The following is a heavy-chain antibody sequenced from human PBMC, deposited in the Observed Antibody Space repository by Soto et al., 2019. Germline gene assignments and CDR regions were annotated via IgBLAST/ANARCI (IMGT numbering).Heavy chain of an antibody. CDR1: GFTFSSYA. J-gene: IGHJ3*02. CDR2: ISYDGSNK. D-gene: IGHD2-2*01. Sequence: PGGSLRLSCAASGFTFSSYAMHWVRQAPGKGLEWVAVISYDGSNKYYADSVKGRFTISRDNSKNTLYLQMNSLRAEDSALYYCAKDLEVYCSSSSCYGDAFNIWGQGTMVTVSS. CDR3: AKDLEVYCSSSSCYGDAFNI. V-gene: IGHV3-30-3*01.